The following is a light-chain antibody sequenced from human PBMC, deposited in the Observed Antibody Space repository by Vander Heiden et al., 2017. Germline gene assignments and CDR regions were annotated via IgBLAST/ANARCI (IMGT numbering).Light chain of an antibody. CDR1: QSISSY. V-gene: IGKV1-39*01. CDR2: AAS. Sequence: DIQLSPSPSSLSASVGDRVTITCRASQSISSYLNWYQQKPGKAPKLLIYAASSLQSGVPSRFSGSGSGTDFTLTISSLQPEDFATYYCQQGDSTPWTFGQGTKVEIK. CDR3: QQGDSTPWT. J-gene: IGKJ1*01.